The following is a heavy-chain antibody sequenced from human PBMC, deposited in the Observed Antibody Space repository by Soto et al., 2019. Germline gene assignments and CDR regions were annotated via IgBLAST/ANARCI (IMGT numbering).Heavy chain of an antibody. V-gene: IGHV4-31*01. CDR1: GVSISSGGYY. Sequence: QVQLQESGPGLVKPSQTLSLTCTVSGVSISSGGYYWSWIRQHPGKGLEWIGYIYYSGDNYYNQSPRSSITISIDTSNNQFSRKLSSVTSADTAVYYCARDNHYYGLGRLDPWGQGTLVTVSS. CDR2: IYYSGDN. J-gene: IGHJ5*02. D-gene: IGHD3-10*01. CDR3: ARDNHYYGLGRLDP.